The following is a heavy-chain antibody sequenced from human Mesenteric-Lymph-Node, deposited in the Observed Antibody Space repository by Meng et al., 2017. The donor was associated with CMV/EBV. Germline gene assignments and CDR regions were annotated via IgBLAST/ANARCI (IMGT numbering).Heavy chain of an antibody. D-gene: IGHD4-17*01. V-gene: IGHV3-21*01. CDR3: ARDAIDFDYGDSSGY. Sequence: GESLKISCAASEFTFSSDSMSWVRQAPGKGLEWVSSISSTSNYIYYADSVKGRFTISRDNAKNSLFLQMNSLRAEDAAMYYCARDAIDFDYGDSSGYWGQGTLVTVSS. CDR2: ISSTSNYI. J-gene: IGHJ4*02. CDR1: EFTFSSDS.